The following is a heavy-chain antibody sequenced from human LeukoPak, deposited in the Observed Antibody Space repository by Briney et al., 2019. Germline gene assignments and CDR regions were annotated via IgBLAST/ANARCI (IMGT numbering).Heavy chain of an antibody. Sequence: PGRSLRLSCAASGFTFSSYAMHWVRQAPGKGLEWVAVISYDGSNKYYADSVKGRFTISRDNSKNTLYLQMNSLRAEDAAVYYCARCFGRGTGGLDYWGQGTLVTVSS. J-gene: IGHJ4*02. CDR1: GFTFSSYA. V-gene: IGHV3-30-3*01. CDR2: ISYDGSNK. CDR3: ARCFGRGTGGLDY. D-gene: IGHD2-8*02.